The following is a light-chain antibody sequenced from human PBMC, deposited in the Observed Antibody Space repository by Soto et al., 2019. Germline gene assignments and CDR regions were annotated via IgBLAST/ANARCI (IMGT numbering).Light chain of an antibody. Sequence: MTQSPATLPVSPGERATLSCRASQSVGSNLAWVQQKPGQAPRLLIYDASTRATGIPARFSGSGSGTEFTLTISSLQPEDSAVYFCHQYDYLITFGQGTRLEIK. CDR1: QSVGSN. CDR3: HQYDYLIT. J-gene: IGKJ5*01. V-gene: IGKV3-15*01. CDR2: DAS.